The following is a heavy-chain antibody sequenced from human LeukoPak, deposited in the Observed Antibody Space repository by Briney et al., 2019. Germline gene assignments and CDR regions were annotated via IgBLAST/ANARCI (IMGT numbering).Heavy chain of an antibody. V-gene: IGHV4-59*01. Sequence: SETLSLTCTVSGGSISSYYWSWIRQPPGKGLEWIGYIYYSGSTNYNPSLKSRVTISVDTSKNQFSPKLSSVTAADTAVYYCAREGTSAAFDIWGQGTMVTVSS. CDR2: IYYSGST. CDR1: GGSISSYY. J-gene: IGHJ3*02. CDR3: AREGTSAAFDI. D-gene: IGHD1-1*01.